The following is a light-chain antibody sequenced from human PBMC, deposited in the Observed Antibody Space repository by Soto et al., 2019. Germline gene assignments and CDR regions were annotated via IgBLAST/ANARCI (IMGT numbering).Light chain of an antibody. CDR2: GAS. J-gene: IGKJ4*01. V-gene: IGKV3-20*01. Sequence: EIVLTQSPCTLSLSPGERATLSCRASQYISRSYLSWYQQKPGQGPMLLIYGASTRAYGIPDRFSGSESGTDFTLTISRLEPEDFAVYYCQQYDRSPLTFGGGTKVEI. CDR1: QYISRSY. CDR3: QQYDRSPLT.